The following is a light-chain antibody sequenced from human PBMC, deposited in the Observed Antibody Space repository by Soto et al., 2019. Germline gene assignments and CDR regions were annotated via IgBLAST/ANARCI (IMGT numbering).Light chain of an antibody. CDR1: QSVSSN. V-gene: IGKV3-15*01. CDR2: GAS. J-gene: IGKJ1*01. CDR3: QHYNNWPPGT. Sequence: EIVMTPSPATLSLSPAERATLSCRASQSVSSNLAWYQQKPGQAPSLLIFGASTRATGIPARFSGSGSGTEFTLNISSLQSEDFAVYYCQHYNNWPPGTFGQGTKVDIK.